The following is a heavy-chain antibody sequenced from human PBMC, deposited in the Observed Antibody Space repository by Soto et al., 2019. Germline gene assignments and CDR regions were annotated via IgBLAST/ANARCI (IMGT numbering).Heavy chain of an antibody. V-gene: IGHV1-18*01. Sequence: QVQLVQSGAEVKKPGASVKVSCKASGYTFTSYGISWVRQAPGQGLEWMGWSSAYNGNTNYAQKLQGRVTMTTDKSTRTAYMELRSRRSADTAVYYCATDPRIASAGPGWFDPWGQGTLVTVSS. D-gene: IGHD6-13*01. CDR2: SSAYNGNT. J-gene: IGHJ5*02. CDR1: GYTFTSYG. CDR3: ATDPRIASAGPGWFDP.